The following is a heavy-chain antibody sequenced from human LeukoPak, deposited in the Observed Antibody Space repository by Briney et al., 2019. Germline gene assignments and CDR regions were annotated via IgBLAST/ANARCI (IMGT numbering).Heavy chain of an antibody. V-gene: IGHV4-34*01. CDR1: GGSFSGYY. CDR3: ASCSGWSVSTPYFDY. J-gene: IGHJ4*02. D-gene: IGHD6-19*01. Sequence: PSETLSLTCAVYGGSFSGYYWSWIRQPPGKGLEWIGEINHSGSTNYNPSLKSRVTISVDTSKNQFSLKLSSVTAADTAVYHCASCSGWSVSTPYFDYWGQGTLVTVSS. CDR2: INHSGST.